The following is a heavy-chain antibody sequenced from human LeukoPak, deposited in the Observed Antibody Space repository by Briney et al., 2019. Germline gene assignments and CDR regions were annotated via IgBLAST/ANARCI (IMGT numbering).Heavy chain of an antibody. CDR3: TKGAAAGAYYAMDV. D-gene: IGHD6-13*01. Sequence: PGGSLRLSCAASGFTFDDYAMHWVRQPPGKGLEWVSGISWNSGIIDYADSVKGRFTISRDNAKNSLYLQMNSLRVDDTALYYCTKGAAAGAYYAMDVWGQGTTVTVSS. V-gene: IGHV3-9*01. J-gene: IGHJ6*02. CDR1: GFTFDDYA. CDR2: ISWNSGII.